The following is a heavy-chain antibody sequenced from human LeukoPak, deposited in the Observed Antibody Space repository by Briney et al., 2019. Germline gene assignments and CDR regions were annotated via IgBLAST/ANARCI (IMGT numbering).Heavy chain of an antibody. Sequence: SVKVSCKAPGGTFSSYAISWVRQAPGQGLEWMGGIIPIFGTANYAQKFQGRVTITTDESTSTAYMELSSLRSEDTAVYYCARGDRTTNDAFDIWGQGTMVTVSS. J-gene: IGHJ3*02. CDR2: IIPIFGTA. D-gene: IGHD1-1*01. CDR3: ARGDRTTNDAFDI. CDR1: GGTFSSYA. V-gene: IGHV1-69*05.